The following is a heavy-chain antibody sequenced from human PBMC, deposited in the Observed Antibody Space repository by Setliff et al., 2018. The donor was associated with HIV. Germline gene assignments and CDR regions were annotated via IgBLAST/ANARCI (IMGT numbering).Heavy chain of an antibody. CDR2: MSPSGST. J-gene: IGHJ4*02. D-gene: IGHD5-18*01. CDR3: ARVFVDTAVLRVLEYYFDS. V-gene: IGHV4-4*07. CDR1: GGSISSSY. Sequence: PSETLSLTCSVSGGSISSSYWTWIRQPAGMGLEWIGRMSPSGSTSYNPSLRSRLTMSIDTSKNQFSVNLSSVTAADTAVYYCARVFVDTAVLRVLEYYFDSWGRGTLVTVS.